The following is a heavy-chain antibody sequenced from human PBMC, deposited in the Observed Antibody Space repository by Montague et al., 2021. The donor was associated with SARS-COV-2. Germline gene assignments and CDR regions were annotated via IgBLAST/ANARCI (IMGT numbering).Heavy chain of an antibody. V-gene: IGHV4-59*01. D-gene: IGHD5-24*01. Sequence: KYKPSLETRVTISVDPSKNQFSLKLSSVTAADTAVYYCAREDRWNWFDPWGQGTLVIFSS. CDR3: AREDRWNWFDP. J-gene: IGHJ5*02.